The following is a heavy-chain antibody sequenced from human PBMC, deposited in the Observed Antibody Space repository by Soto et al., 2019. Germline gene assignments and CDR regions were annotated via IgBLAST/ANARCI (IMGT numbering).Heavy chain of an antibody. CDR1: GYTFTGYY. V-gene: IGHV1-2*02. CDR3: ANGIVGPRWYYCGTDF. J-gene: IGHJ6*04. D-gene: IGHD1-26*01. CDR2: INPNSGGT. Sequence: ASVKVSCKVSGYTFTGYYMHWVRQAPGQGLEWMGWINPNSGGTNYAQRFQGRVTMTRDTSISTAYMELSRLRSDDTAAYYCANGIVGPRWYYCGTDFWGKGTTVTVSS.